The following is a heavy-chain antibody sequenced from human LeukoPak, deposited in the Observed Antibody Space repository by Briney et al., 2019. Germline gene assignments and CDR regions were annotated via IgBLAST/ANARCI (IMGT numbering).Heavy chain of an antibody. J-gene: IGHJ3*01. D-gene: IGHD3-3*01. CDR3: ALLGVVIPPDTYDV. CDR2: ISYDGSNK. CDR1: GFTFSSYA. V-gene: IGHV3-30-3*01. Sequence: QSGGSLRLSCAASGFTFSSYAMHWVRQAPGKGLEWVAVISYDGSNKYYADSVKGRFTISRDNSKNTLYLQMNSLRAEDTAVYYCALLGVVIPPDTYDVWGQGTLVTVSS.